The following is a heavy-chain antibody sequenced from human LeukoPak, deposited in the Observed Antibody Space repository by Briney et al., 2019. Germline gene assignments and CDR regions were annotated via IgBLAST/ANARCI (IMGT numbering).Heavy chain of an antibody. J-gene: IGHJ4*02. Sequence: ASVKVSCKASGYTFTSYDINWVRQATGQGLEWMGWMNPNSGNTGYTQKLQGRVTMTRNTSISTAYMELSSLRSEDKAVYYCARSITMVRGVLALGYWGQGTLVTVSS. D-gene: IGHD3-10*01. CDR2: MNPNSGNT. CDR3: ARSITMVRGVLALGY. CDR1: GYTFTSYD. V-gene: IGHV1-8*01.